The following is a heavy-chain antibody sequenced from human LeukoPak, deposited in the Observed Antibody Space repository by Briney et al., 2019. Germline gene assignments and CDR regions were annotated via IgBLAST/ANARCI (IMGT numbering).Heavy chain of an antibody. CDR3: ARDSAYSGYDLGFDY. D-gene: IGHD5-12*01. V-gene: IGHV1-18*04. Sequence: ASVKVSCKASGYTFTSYGISWVRQAPGQGLEWMGWISAYNGNTNYAQKLQGRVTMTTDTSTSTAYMELRSLRSDDTAVYYCARDSAYSGYDLGFDYRGQGTLVTVSS. CDR2: ISAYNGNT. J-gene: IGHJ4*02. CDR1: GYTFTSYG.